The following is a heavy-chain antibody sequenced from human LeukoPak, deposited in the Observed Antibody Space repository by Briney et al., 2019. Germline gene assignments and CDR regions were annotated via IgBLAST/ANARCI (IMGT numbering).Heavy chain of an antibody. Sequence: SETLSLTCTVSGVSISSYYWSWIRQPPGKGLDWIGYIYTSGSTNYNPSLKSRGTISVDTSKNQFSLKLSTVTAADTAVYYCARVPRGVYYYYMDVWGKGTTVTVSS. J-gene: IGHJ6*03. V-gene: IGHV4-4*09. CDR2: IYTSGST. CDR1: GVSISSYY. D-gene: IGHD2-8*01. CDR3: ARVPRGVYYYYMDV.